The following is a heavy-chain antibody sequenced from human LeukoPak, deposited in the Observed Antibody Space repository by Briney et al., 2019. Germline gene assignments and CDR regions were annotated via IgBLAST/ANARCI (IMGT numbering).Heavy chain of an antibody. CDR2: ISSNGGST. CDR3: ATHDCSGGSCYSNSAFDI. D-gene: IGHD2-15*01. J-gene: IGHJ3*02. Sequence: GGSLRLSCAASGFTFSSYAMHWVRQAPGKGLEYVSAISSNGGSTYYANSVKGRFTISRDNSKNTLYLQMGSLRAEDMAVYYCATHDCSGGSCYSNSAFDIWGQGTMVTVSS. V-gene: IGHV3-64*01. CDR1: GFTFSSYA.